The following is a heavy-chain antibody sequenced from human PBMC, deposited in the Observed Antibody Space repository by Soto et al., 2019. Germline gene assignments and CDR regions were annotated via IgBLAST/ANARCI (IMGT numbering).Heavy chain of an antibody. J-gene: IGHJ4*02. Sequence: GGSLRLSCAAPGFTFSSYAMSWVRQAPGKGLEWVSAISGSGGSTHYADSVKGRFTISRDNSKNTLYLQMNSLRAEDTAVYYCAKVWQNGGNFDYWGQGTLVTVSS. D-gene: IGHD1-26*01. CDR1: GFTFSSYA. V-gene: IGHV3-23*01. CDR2: ISGSGGST. CDR3: AKVWQNGGNFDY.